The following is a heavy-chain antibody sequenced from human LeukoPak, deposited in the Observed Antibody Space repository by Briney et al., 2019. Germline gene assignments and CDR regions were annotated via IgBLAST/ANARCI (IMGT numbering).Heavy chain of an antibody. V-gene: IGHV3-23*01. Sequence: SGGSLRLSCVVSGFTFSSSAMSWVRQAPGKGLNWVSAIGSDDITYYADSVKGRFTISRDNSKNTLYLHMNSLRAEDTAVYYCAKESLRSPNYFDYWGQGTLVTVSS. CDR1: GFTFSSSA. D-gene: IGHD2-21*02. CDR2: IGSDDIT. J-gene: IGHJ4*02. CDR3: AKESLRSPNYFDY.